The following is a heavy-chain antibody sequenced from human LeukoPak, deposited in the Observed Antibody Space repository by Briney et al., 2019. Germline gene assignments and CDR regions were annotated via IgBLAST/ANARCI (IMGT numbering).Heavy chain of an antibody. CDR1: SGSISSSNYY. CDR3: ARDGCGGSCFHYYYYYMDV. J-gene: IGHJ6*03. Sequence: PSETLSLTCTVSSGSISSSNYYWSWIRQPAGGGLEWIGRISAIGITNYNPSLISRVTISIDTSKNQFSLKLSSVTAADTAVYYCARDGCGGSCFHYYYYYMDVWGKGTTVTISS. CDR2: ISAIGIT. D-gene: IGHD2-15*01. V-gene: IGHV4-61*02.